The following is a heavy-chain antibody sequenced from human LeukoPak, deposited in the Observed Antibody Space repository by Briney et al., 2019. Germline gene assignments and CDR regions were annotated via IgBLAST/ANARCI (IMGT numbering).Heavy chain of an antibody. Sequence: ASVKVSCKASGYTFTRYGISWVRQAPGQGLEWMGWISAYNGNTNYAQKLQSRVTMTTDTSTSTAYMELRSLRSDDTAVYYCASTNYYYYMDVWGKGTTVTVSS. CDR1: GYTFTRYG. CDR3: ASTNYYYYMDV. V-gene: IGHV1-18*01. J-gene: IGHJ6*03. CDR2: ISAYNGNT.